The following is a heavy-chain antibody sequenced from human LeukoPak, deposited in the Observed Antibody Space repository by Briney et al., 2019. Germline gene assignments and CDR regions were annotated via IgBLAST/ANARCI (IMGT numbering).Heavy chain of an antibody. D-gene: IGHD3-9*01. CDR1: GGSINNTNYY. CDR2: IYYSGST. CDR3: ARVHYDILTGYHYYYYMDV. Sequence: SETLSLTCSVSGGSINNTNYYWGWIRQPPGKGLEWIGSIYYSGSTYYSPSLQSRVTIPVDTSKNQFSLKLSSVTAADTAVYYCARVHYDILTGYHYYYYMDVWGKGTTVTISS. J-gene: IGHJ6*03. V-gene: IGHV4-39*07.